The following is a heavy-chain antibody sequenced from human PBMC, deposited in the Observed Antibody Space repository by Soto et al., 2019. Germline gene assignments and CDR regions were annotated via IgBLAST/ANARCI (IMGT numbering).Heavy chain of an antibody. V-gene: IGHV1-69*12. CDR2: IIPIFGTA. Sequence: QVQLVQSGAEVKKPGSSVKVSCKASGGTFSSYAISWVRQAPGQGLEWMGGIIPIFGTANYAQKFQGRVTIPGDESTSTAYMELGSLRSEDTAVYYCASSIAARLGPSNIDYWGQGTLVTVSS. D-gene: IGHD6-6*01. CDR3: ASSIAARLGPSNIDY. CDR1: GGTFSSYA. J-gene: IGHJ4*02.